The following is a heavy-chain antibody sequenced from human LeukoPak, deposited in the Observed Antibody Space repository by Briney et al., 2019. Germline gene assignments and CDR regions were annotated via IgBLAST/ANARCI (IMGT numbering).Heavy chain of an antibody. J-gene: IGHJ6*02. CDR1: GGSFSGYY. V-gene: IGHV4-59*01. CDR3: ARASGSSPDYYYGMDV. Sequence: SETLSLTCAVYGGSFSGYYWSWIRRPPGKGLEWIGYIYYSGSTNYNPSLKSRVTISVDTSKNQFSLKLSSVTAADTAVYYCARASGSSPDYYYGMDVWGQGTTVTVSS. CDR2: IYYSGST. D-gene: IGHD3-10*01.